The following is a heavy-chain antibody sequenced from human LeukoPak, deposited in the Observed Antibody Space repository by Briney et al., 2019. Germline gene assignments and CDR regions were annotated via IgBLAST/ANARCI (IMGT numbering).Heavy chain of an antibody. Sequence: KHGESLKISCKTSGYTFSNYWIGWVRQMPGKGLEWMGMIYPGDSDTRYSPSFQGQVTISADKSISTAYLQWSSLKASDTAIYYCARVLRSFDWAHFDFWGQGTLVTVSS. J-gene: IGHJ4*02. CDR2: IYPGDSDT. D-gene: IGHD3-9*01. V-gene: IGHV5-51*01. CDR1: GYTFSNYW. CDR3: ARVLRSFDWAHFDF.